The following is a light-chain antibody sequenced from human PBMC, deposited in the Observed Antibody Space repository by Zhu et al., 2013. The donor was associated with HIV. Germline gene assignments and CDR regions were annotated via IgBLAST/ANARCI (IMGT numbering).Light chain of an antibody. Sequence: DIQMTQSPSSLSASVGDRVTITCQASQDISNYLNWYQQRPGKAPKLLIYDASNLEPGVSSRFSGSGSGTDFSFTISSLQPEDIARYYCHHFTTFGGGTKVEMK. V-gene: IGKV1-33*01. CDR1: QDISNY. CDR2: DAS. CDR3: HHFTT. J-gene: IGKJ4*01.